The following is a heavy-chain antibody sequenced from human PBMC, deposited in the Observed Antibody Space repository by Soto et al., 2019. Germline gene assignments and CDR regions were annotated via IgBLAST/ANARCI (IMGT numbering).Heavy chain of an antibody. Sequence: SETLSLTCAVYGGSFSGDHWSWIRQPPGKGLEWIGEINHSGRTNYNPSLKSRVTISVDTSKKQISLKLNSVTAADTAVYYCARRYCSSPSCLAGFDPWGRGTRVTLSS. CDR1: GGSFSGDH. CDR3: ARRYCSSPSCLAGFDP. CDR2: INHSGRT. D-gene: IGHD2-2*01. V-gene: IGHV4-34*01. J-gene: IGHJ5*02.